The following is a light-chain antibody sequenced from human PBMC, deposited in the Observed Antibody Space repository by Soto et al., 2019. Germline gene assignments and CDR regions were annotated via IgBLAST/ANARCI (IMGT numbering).Light chain of an antibody. Sequence: PGERVTLSCRASQRVSSSYLTWYQQKPGQAPRLLIYGASTRATSIPARFSGSGSGTDFTLTISSLQPEDFAVYYCQQDYNLPWTFGQGTKVEIK. CDR2: GAS. J-gene: IGKJ1*01. CDR1: QRVSSSY. V-gene: IGKV3D-7*01. CDR3: QQDYNLPWT.